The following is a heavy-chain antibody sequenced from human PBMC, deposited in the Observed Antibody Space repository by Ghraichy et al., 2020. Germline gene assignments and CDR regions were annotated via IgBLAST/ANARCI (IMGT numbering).Heavy chain of an antibody. CDR3: ARERVGTIVVVVAATGDNWFDP. J-gene: IGHJ5*02. CDR2: INHSGST. D-gene: IGHD2-15*01. Sequence: SCAVYGGSFSGYYWSWIRQPPGKGLEWIGEINHSGSTNYNPSLKSRVTISVDTSKNQFSLKLSSVTAADTAVYYCARERVGTIVVVVAATGDNWFDPWGQGTLVTVSS. V-gene: IGHV4-34*01. CDR1: GGSFSGYY.